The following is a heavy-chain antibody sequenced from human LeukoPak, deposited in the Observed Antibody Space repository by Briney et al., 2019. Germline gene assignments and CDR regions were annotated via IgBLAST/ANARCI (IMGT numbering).Heavy chain of an antibody. CDR2: ISSSSSYT. J-gene: IGHJ5*01. Sequence: KPGGSLRLSCAASGFTFSDYYMTWMRQAPGKGLEWVSYISSSSSYTNYADSVKGRFNISRDNAKKLLYLQMNSLRAEDTAVYYCARRLGYNYGYPFDSWGQGTLVTVSS. D-gene: IGHD5-18*01. CDR1: GFTFSDYY. V-gene: IGHV3-11*03. CDR3: ARRLGYNYGYPFDS.